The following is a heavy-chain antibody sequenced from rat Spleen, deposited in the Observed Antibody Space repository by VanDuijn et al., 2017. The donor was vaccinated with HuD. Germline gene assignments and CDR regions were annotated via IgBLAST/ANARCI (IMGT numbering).Heavy chain of an antibody. CDR1: GFTFKNYV. D-gene: IGHD1-12*02. Sequence: EVQLVESGGGLVQPGRSLKLSCAVSGFTFKNYVMAWVRQAPTKGLEWVATISYDDRSTYYRDSVKGRFTISRDNAKSTLYLQMDSLRSEDTATYYCTTDAYDGSYIGFAYWGQGTLVTVSS. J-gene: IGHJ3*01. V-gene: IGHV5-29*01. CDR3: TTDAYDGSYIGFAY. CDR2: ISYDDRST.